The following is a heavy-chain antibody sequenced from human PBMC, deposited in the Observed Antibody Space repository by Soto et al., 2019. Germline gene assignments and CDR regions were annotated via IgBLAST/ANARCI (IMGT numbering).Heavy chain of an antibody. J-gene: IGHJ4*02. Sequence: SETLSLTCTVSGGSISSYYWSWIRQPPGKGLEWIGYIYYSGSTNYNPSLKSRVTISVDTSKNQFSLKLSSVTAADTAVYYCATLMDGGGKYYFDYWGQGTLVTVSS. CDR3: ATLMDGGGKYYFDY. CDR2: IYYSGST. D-gene: IGHD2-8*01. V-gene: IGHV4-59*08. CDR1: GGSISSYY.